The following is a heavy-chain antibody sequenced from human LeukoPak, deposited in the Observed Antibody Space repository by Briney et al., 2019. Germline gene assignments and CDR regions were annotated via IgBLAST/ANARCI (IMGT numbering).Heavy chain of an antibody. CDR2: IKQDGSEK. CDR3: ARRYFDC. J-gene: IGHJ4*02. CDR1: GFTFNRCW. Sequence: GGSLRLSCVVSGFTFNRCWMSWVRQAPGKGLGWVANIKQDGSEKHYVDSVKGRFTISRDNAKNSLYLQLNSLRVEDTAVYYCARRYFDCWGQGTLVTVSS. V-gene: IGHV3-7*01.